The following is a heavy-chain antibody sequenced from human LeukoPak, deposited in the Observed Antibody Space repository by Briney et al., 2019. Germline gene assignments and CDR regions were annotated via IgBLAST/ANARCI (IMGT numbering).Heavy chain of an antibody. CDR3: ARDQRCSGGSCYLDY. V-gene: IGHV3-33*01. CDR2: IWYDGSNK. D-gene: IGHD2-15*01. CDR1: GFTLSSYG. Sequence: GGSLRLSCAASGFTLSSYGMHWVRQAPGKGLEWVAVIWYDGSNKYYADSVKGRFTISRDNSKNTLYLQMNSLRAEDTAVYYCARDQRCSGGSCYLDYWGQGTLVTVSS. J-gene: IGHJ4*02.